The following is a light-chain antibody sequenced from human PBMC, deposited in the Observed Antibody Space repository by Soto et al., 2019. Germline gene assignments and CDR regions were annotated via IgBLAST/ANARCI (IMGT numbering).Light chain of an antibody. V-gene: IGKV3-15*01. CDR1: QSVSRA. J-gene: IGKJ2*01. Sequence: DIVLTQSPATLSVSPGESATLSCRASQSVSRALAWYQHVPGQAPRLLIYDSSTRATGVPARFSGSGSGTRFTLTISRLQSEDFEFYYCQQYNSWPPRYTFGQGTKLQI. CDR2: DSS. CDR3: QQYNSWPPRYT.